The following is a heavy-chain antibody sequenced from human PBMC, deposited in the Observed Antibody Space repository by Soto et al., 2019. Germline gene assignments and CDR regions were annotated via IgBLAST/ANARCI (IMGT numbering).Heavy chain of an antibody. Sequence: PGESLKISCKGSGYSFTSYWIGWVRQMPGKGLEWMGIIYPGDSDTRYSPSFQGQVTISADKSISTAYLQWSSLKASDTAMYYCARLGRGQQLVRKFQHWGQGTLVTVSS. V-gene: IGHV5-51*01. CDR3: ARLGRGQQLVRKFQH. D-gene: IGHD6-13*01. CDR1: GYSFTSYW. J-gene: IGHJ1*01. CDR2: IYPGDSDT.